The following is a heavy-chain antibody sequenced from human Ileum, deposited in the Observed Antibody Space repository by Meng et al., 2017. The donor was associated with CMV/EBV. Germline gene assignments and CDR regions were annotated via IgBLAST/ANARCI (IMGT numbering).Heavy chain of an antibody. V-gene: IGHV3-74*01. D-gene: IGHD2-15*01. CDR1: GFTFSTYW. Sequence: ASGFTFSTYWMHWVRQVPGKRLVWVSRINPDGSTTNYADSVKGRFTISRDNAKNTVYLQLNSLRADDTAVYYCARGGSDSPRGHDYWGQGTLVTVSS. CDR2: INPDGSTT. J-gene: IGHJ4*02. CDR3: ARGGSDSPRGHDY.